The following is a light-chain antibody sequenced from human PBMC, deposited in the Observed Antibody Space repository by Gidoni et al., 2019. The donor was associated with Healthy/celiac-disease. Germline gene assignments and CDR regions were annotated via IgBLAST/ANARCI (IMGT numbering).Light chain of an antibody. J-gene: IGLJ2*01. CDR1: SCDVGGYNY. Sequence: QSALTQPASVSGSPGQSITISCTGTSCDVGGYNYVSWYQQHPGKAPKLRIYDVSIRPSGVSNRFSGSKSGNTASLTISGLQAEDEADYYCSSYTSSSTLEVFGGGTKLTVL. V-gene: IGLV2-14*01. CDR2: DVS. CDR3: SSYTSSSTLEV.